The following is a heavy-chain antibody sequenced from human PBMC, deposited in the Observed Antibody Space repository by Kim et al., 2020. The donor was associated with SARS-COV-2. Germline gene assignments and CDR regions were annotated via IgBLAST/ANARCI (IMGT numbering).Heavy chain of an antibody. CDR1: GGSISSGGYY. J-gene: IGHJ4*02. D-gene: IGHD3-10*01. V-gene: IGHV4-31*03. CDR2: IYYSGST. CDR3: ARGGVNYYYGSGADY. Sequence: SETLSLTCTVSGGSISSGGYYWSWIRQHPGKGLEWIGYIYYSGSTYYNPSLKSRVTISVDTSKNQFSLKLSSVTAADTAVYYCARGGVNYYYGSGADYWGQGTLVTVSS.